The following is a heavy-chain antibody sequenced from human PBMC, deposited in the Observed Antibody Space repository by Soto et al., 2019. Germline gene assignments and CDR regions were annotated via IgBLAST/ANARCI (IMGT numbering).Heavy chain of an antibody. CDR2: IIPIFGTA. J-gene: IGHJ4*02. CDR3: AREWDYGGNSIFFYY. CDR1: GGTFSSYA. D-gene: IGHD4-17*01. V-gene: IGHV1-69*13. Sequence: GASVKVSCKASGGTFSSYAISWVRQAPGQGLEWMGGIIPIFGTANYAQKFQGRVTITADESTSTAYMELSSLRSEDTAVYYCAREWDYGGNSIFFYYWGQGTLVTVSS.